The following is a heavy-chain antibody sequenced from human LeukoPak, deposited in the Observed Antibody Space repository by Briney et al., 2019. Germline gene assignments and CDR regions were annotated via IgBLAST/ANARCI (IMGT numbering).Heavy chain of an antibody. V-gene: IGHV1-46*01. J-gene: IGHJ4*02. CDR3: ARDGEIAARRYYFDY. Sequence: ASVKVSCKASGYTFTSCYMHWVRQAPGQGLEWMGIINPSGGSTSYAQKFQGRVTMTRDMSTSTVYMELSSLRSEDTAVYYCARDGEIAARRYYFDYWGQGTLVTVSS. D-gene: IGHD6-13*01. CDR1: GYTFTSCY. CDR2: INPSGGST.